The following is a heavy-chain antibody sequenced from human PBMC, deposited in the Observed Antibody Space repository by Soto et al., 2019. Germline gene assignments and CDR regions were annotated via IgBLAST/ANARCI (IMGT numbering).Heavy chain of an antibody. CDR1: GFTFSNAW. Sequence: PGGSLRLSCAASGFTFSNAWMNWVRQAPGKGLEWVGRIKSKTDGGTTDYAAPVKGRFTISRDDSKNTLYLQMNSLKTEDTAVYYCTTDFMMYAIFATFDYWGQGTLVTVSS. V-gene: IGHV3-15*07. J-gene: IGHJ4*02. CDR3: TTDFMMYAIFATFDY. D-gene: IGHD3-3*01. CDR2: IKSKTDGGTT.